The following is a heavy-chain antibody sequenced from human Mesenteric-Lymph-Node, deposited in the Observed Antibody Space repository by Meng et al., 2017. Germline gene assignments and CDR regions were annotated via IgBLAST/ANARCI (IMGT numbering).Heavy chain of an antibody. Sequence: ASVKVSCKASGYTFTGYYMHWVRQAPGQGLEWMGRINPNSGGTNYAQKFQGRVTMTRDTSISTAYMELSRLRSDDTAVYYCAREFMAIVVDPFGDAFDIWGQGTMVTVSS. CDR3: AREFMAIVVDPFGDAFDI. CDR2: INPNSGGT. CDR1: GYTFTGYY. D-gene: IGHD3-22*01. V-gene: IGHV1-2*06. J-gene: IGHJ3*02.